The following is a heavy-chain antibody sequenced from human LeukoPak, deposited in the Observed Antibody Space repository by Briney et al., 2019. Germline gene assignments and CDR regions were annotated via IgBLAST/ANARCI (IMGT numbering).Heavy chain of an antibody. Sequence: GGSLRPSCAASGFTFSSYAMSWVRQAPGKGLEWVSGISGIGTSTYSADSVKGRFTISRDNSKNTVYLQMSSLRAEDTAVYYCAKVVATIQPNFFDYWGQGTLVTVSS. CDR1: GFTFSSYA. J-gene: IGHJ4*02. CDR2: ISGIGTST. D-gene: IGHD5-24*01. V-gene: IGHV3-23*01. CDR3: AKVVATIQPNFFDY.